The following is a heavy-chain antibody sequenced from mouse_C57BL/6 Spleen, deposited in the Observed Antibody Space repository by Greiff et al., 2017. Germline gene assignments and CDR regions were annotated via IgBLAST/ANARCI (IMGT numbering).Heavy chain of an antibody. V-gene: IGHV1-78*01. CDR1: GYTFTDHT. CDR2: IYPRDGST. J-gene: IGHJ3*01. CDR3: ARSGDYEGFAY. Sequence: QVQLQQSDAELVKPGASVKISCKVSGYTFTDHTIHWMNQSPEQGLEWIGYIYPRDGSTKYNEKFKGKATLTGDKASSTAYTQLNSMSYGDSEVYFCARSGDYEGFAYWGQGTLVTVSA. D-gene: IGHD2-4*01.